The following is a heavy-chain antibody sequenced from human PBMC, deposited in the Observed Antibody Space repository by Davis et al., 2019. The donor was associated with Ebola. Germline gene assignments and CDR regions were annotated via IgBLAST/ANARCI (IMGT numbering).Heavy chain of an antibody. CDR3: ARDLRRTPFDY. CDR1: GGSISTYY. V-gene: IGHV4-4*07. Sequence: SETLSLTCTVSGGSISTYYWSWIRQPAGKGLEWIGRIYTSGSTNYNPSLESRVTMSVDTSKNQFSLKLSSVTAADTAVYYCARDLRRTPFDYWGQGTLVTVSS. J-gene: IGHJ4*02. CDR2: IYTSGST.